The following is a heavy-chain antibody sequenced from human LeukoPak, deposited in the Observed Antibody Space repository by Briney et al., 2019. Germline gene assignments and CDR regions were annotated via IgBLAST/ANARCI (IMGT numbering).Heavy chain of an antibody. CDR1: GGSVSSGNYY. V-gene: IGHV4-61*02. Sequence: PSETLSLTCSVSGGSVSSGNYYWSWIRQPAGKGLEWIGRIYSSGSTNYNPSLKSRVTLSVDTSKNQYSLRLSSVTAADAALYYCARAVDGPYWYFDLWGRGTLVTVSS. CDR2: IYSSGST. J-gene: IGHJ2*01. CDR3: ARAVDGPYWYFDL. D-gene: IGHD6-19*01.